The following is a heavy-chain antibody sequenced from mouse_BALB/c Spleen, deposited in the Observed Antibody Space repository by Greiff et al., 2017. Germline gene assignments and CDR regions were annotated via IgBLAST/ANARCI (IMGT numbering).Heavy chain of an antibody. CDR1: GYTFTSYW. V-gene: IGHV1-87*01. J-gene: IGHJ3*01. CDR2: IYPGDGDT. D-gene: IGHD1-2*01. Sequence: VQLQQSGAELARPGASVKLSCKASGYTFTSYWMQWVKQRPGQGLEWIGAIYPGDGDTRYTQKFKGKATLTADKSSSTAYMQLSSLASEDSAVYYCARSPITPWFAYWGQGTLVTVSA. CDR3: ARSPITPWFAY.